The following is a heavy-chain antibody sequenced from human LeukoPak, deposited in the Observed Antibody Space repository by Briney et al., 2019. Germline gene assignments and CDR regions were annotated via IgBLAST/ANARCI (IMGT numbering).Heavy chain of an antibody. Sequence: ASVKVSCKASGYTFTGYYMHWVRQAPGQGLEWMGWINPNSGGANYAQKFQGRATMTRDTSISTAYMELSRLRSDDTAVYYCARDLGGYDFVYWGQGTLVTVSS. J-gene: IGHJ4*02. CDR3: ARDLGGYDFVY. D-gene: IGHD5-12*01. CDR2: INPNSGGA. CDR1: GYTFTGYY. V-gene: IGHV1-2*02.